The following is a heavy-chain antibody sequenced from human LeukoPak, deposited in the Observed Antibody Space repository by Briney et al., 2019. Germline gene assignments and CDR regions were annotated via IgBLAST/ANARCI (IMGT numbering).Heavy chain of an antibody. V-gene: IGHV1-18*01. CDR3: AREGRGSIAARTFDY. Sequence: ASVTVSRKASGYTFTSYGISWVRQAPGQGLEWMGWISAYNGNTNYAQKLQGRVTMTTDTSTSTAYMELRSLRSDDTAVYYCAREGRGSIAARTFDYWGQGTLVTVSS. CDR1: GYTFTSYG. J-gene: IGHJ4*02. CDR2: ISAYNGNT. D-gene: IGHD6-6*01.